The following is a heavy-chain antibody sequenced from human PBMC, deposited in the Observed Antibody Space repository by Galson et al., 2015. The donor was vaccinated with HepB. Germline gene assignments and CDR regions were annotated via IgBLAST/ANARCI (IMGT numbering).Heavy chain of an antibody. CDR2: INPSSGGR. CDR3: ARDHLMLSRVFYDDPAASPFDF. V-gene: IGHV1-2*02. CDR1: GYTLTDYY. Sequence: SVKVSCKASGYTLTDYYIHWVRQAPGQGLEWMGWINPSSGGRNSAQKFQGRVAITRDTSISTIYMELSRLTFDDTAVYYCARDHLMLSRVFYDDPAASPFDFWGQATLVTVSS. J-gene: IGHJ4*02. D-gene: IGHD3-16*01.